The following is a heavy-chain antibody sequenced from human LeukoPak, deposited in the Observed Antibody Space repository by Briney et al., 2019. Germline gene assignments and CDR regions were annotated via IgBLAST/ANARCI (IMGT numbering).Heavy chain of an antibody. CDR3: ASAERSSGYYYYMDV. CDR2: IYYSGST. CDR1: GGSISSYY. J-gene: IGHJ6*03. Sequence: SETLSLTCTVSGGSISSYYWSWIRQPPGKGLEWIGYIYYSGSTNYNPSLKSRVTISVDSSKNQFSLKLSSVTAADTAVYYCASAERSSGYYYYMDVWGKGTTVTISS. V-gene: IGHV4-59*01. D-gene: IGHD3-22*01.